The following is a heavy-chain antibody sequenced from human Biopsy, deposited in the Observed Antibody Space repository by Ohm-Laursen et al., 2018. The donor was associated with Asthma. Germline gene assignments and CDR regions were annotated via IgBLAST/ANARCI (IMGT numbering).Heavy chain of an antibody. J-gene: IGHJ6*02. Sequence: SLRLSCAASGFTFSNYVMSLVRQAPGKGLEWVSSITGSGGFTYYADSVKGRFTISRDKSKSTLYLQLSSLRAEDTAVYFCAREPIKATYFYGMDVWGQGTTVTVSS. CDR1: GFTFSNYV. V-gene: IGHV3-23*01. D-gene: IGHD3-9*01. CDR2: ITGSGGFT. CDR3: AREPIKATYFYGMDV.